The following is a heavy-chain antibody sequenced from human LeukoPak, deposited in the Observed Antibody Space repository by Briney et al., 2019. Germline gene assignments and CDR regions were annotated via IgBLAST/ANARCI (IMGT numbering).Heavy chain of an antibody. CDR2: ISSSGRTI. V-gene: IGHV3-11*01. J-gene: IGHJ4*02. CDR3: ARERANGYYDY. Sequence: GGSLRLSCAASGFTFSDYYMSWIRQAPGKGLEWVSYISSSGRTINYADSEKGRFAISRDNAKNSLYLQMNGLRAEDTAIYYCARERANGYYDYWGQGTLVTVSS. CDR1: GFTFSDYY.